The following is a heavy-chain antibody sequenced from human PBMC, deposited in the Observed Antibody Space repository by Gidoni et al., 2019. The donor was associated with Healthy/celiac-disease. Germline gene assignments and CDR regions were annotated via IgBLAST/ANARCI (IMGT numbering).Heavy chain of an antibody. J-gene: IGHJ4*02. CDR2: INGNGGST. D-gene: IGHD3-22*01. CDR3: ARRSRYYDSTRFPSEFDY. CDR1: GFTFDDSG. V-gene: IGHV3-20*01. Sequence: EVQLVESGGGVVRPGGSLRLSCAASGFTFDDSGMSWVRQAPGKGLEWVSGINGNGGSTGYADSVKGRFTISRDNAKNSLYLQMNSLRAEDTALYHCARRSRYYDSTRFPSEFDYWGQGTLVTVSS.